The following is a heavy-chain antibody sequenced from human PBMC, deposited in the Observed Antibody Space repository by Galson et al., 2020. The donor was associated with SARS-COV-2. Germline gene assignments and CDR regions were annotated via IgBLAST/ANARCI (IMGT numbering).Heavy chain of an antibody. Sequence: GGSLRLSCRASGFTFSSSAMHWVRQAPGKGLEWVAIISYDGTKRYNLDSVKGRFTISRDNSKNTLFLQMDSRPTEDTAVYYCARETDDYTSSWYDYWGQGTLVTVSS. CDR3: ARETDDYTSSWYDY. V-gene: IGHV3-30*04. J-gene: IGHJ4*02. CDR1: GFTFSSSA. CDR2: ISYDGTKR. D-gene: IGHD6-13*01.